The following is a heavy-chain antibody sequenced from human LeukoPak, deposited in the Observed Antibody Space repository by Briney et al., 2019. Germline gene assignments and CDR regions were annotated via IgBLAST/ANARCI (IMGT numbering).Heavy chain of an antibody. D-gene: IGHD3-3*01. J-gene: IGHJ4*02. CDR2: INAGNGNT. Sequence: ASVKVSCKASGYTFTNYAMHWVRQAPGQRLEWMGWINAGNGNTKYSPKFQGRVTITRDTSASTAYMELSSLRSEDTAVYYCARVPSTGRDFWSGYPFDYWGQGTLVIVSS. CDR1: GYTFTNYA. V-gene: IGHV1-3*01. CDR3: ARVPSTGRDFWSGYPFDY.